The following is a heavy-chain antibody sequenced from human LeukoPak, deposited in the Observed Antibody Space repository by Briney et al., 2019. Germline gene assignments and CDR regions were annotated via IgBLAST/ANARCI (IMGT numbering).Heavy chain of an antibody. J-gene: IGHJ4*02. CDR1: GGTFSSYA. CDR3: ARAGSIVPAARSPFDY. D-gene: IGHD2-2*01. V-gene: IGHV1-69*04. Sequence: SVKVSCKASGGTFSSYAISWVRQAPGQGLEWMGRIIPILGIANYAQKFQGRVTITADKSTSTAYMELSSLRSEDTAVYYCARAGSIVPAARSPFDYWGQGTLVTVSS. CDR2: IIPILGIA.